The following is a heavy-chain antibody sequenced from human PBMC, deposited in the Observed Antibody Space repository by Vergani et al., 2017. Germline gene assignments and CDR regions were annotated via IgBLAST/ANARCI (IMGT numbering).Heavy chain of an antibody. CDR2: INPSGGST. V-gene: IGHV1-46*03. CDR3: AFGYCSGGSCYLYYYYYGMDV. J-gene: IGHJ6*02. Sequence: QVQLVQSGAEVKKPGASVKVSCKASGYTFTSYYMHWVRQAPGQGLEWMGIINPSGGSTSYAQKFQGRVTMTRDTSTSTVYMELSSLRSEDTAVYYCAFGYCSGGSCYLYYYYYGMDVWGQGTTATVSS. D-gene: IGHD2-15*01. CDR1: GYTFTSYY.